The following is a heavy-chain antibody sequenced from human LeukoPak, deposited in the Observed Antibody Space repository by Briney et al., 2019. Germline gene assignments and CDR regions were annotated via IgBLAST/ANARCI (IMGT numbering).Heavy chain of an antibody. CDR1: GFTFSNYA. V-gene: IGHV3-23*01. Sequence: GGSLSPSRGASGFTFSNYAMSGVREARGEGLEWVSAISGSGGSTYYADSVKGRFTISRDNSKNTLYLQMNSLRAEDTAVYYCAKDRAYYSDDSGYPEAFDCWGQGTRVTVSS. J-gene: IGHJ4*02. D-gene: IGHD3-22*01. CDR3: AKDRAYYSDDSGYPEAFDC. CDR2: ISGSGGST.